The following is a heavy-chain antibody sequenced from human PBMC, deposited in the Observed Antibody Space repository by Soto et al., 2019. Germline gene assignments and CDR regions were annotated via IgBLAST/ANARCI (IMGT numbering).Heavy chain of an antibody. J-gene: IGHJ4*02. Sequence: GGSLRLSCAASGFTFSSYGMHWVRQAPGKGLEWVAVISYDGSNKYYADSVKGRFTISRDTSKNHFSLKLISVTTADTAVYFCAREGNLGRWIQPLDSWGQGTLVTVSS. D-gene: IGHD2-2*03. CDR1: GFTFSSYG. CDR3: AREGNLGRWIQPLDS. CDR2: ISYDGSNK. V-gene: IGHV3-30*03.